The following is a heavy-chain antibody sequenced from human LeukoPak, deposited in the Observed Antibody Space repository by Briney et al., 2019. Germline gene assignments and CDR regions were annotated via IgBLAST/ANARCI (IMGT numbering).Heavy chain of an antibody. CDR3: ARDLYCSSTSCHTRPNWFDP. J-gene: IGHJ5*02. CDR2: INPNSGGT. V-gene: IGHV1-2*02. CDR1: GYTFTGYY. Sequence: ASVKVSCKASGYTFTGYYMHWVRQAPGQGLEWMGWINPNSGGTNYAQKFQGRVTMTTDTSTSTAYMELRSLRSDDTAVYYCARDLYCSSTSCHTRPNWFDPWGQGTLVTVSS. D-gene: IGHD2-2*01.